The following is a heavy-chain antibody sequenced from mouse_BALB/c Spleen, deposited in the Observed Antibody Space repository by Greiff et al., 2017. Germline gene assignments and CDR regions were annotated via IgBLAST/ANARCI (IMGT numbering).Heavy chain of an antibody. CDR2: INSNGGST. Sequence: EVQLQESGGGLVQPGGSLKLSCAASGFTFSSYGMSWVRQTPDKRLELVATINSNGGSTYYPDSVKGRFTISRDNAKNTLYLQMSSLKSEDTAMYYCARDLLRSVYYAMDYWGQGTSVTVSS. CDR3: ARDLLRSVYYAMDY. CDR1: GFTFSSYG. V-gene: IGHV5-6-3*01. D-gene: IGHD1-1*01. J-gene: IGHJ4*01.